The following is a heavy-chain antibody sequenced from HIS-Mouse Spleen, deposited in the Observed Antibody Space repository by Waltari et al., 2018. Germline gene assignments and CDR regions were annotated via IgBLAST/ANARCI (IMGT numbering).Heavy chain of an antibody. Sequence: QVQLQASGPGLVKPSETLSLTCTVSGSSISSGSSWGWLRQPPGKGLGWIGSIYHSGGTYYNTSFKSRVTKSVETSKNKFSLKLSSVTAAETAVYYCARALEYSSSWYYYYYGMDVWGQGTTVTVSS. V-gene: IGHV4-38-2*02. J-gene: IGHJ6*02. CDR2: IYHSGGT. CDR1: GSSISSGSS. CDR3: ARALEYSSSWYYYYYGMDV. D-gene: IGHD6-13*01.